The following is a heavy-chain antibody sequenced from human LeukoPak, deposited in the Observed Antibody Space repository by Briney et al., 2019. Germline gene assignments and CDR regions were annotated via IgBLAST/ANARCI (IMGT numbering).Heavy chain of an antibody. Sequence: GGSLRLSCAATGFTFSSYAMHWVRQAPGKGLEWVAVISYDGSNKYYADSVKGRFTISRDNSKNTLYLQMNSLRAEDTAVYYCARENGRSGYCSGGSCSGGMDVWGKGTTVTVSS. V-gene: IGHV3-30*04. CDR1: GFTFSSYA. CDR2: ISYDGSNK. J-gene: IGHJ6*04. CDR3: ARENGRSGYCSGGSCSGGMDV. D-gene: IGHD2-15*01.